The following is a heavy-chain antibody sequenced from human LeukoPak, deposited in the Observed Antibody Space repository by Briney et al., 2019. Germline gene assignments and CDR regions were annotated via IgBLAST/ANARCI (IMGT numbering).Heavy chain of an antibody. D-gene: IGHD1-26*01. J-gene: IGHJ3*02. CDR1: GFTFSSYW. Sequence: GGSLRLSCAASGFTFSSYWMHWVRQAPGKGLVWVSRINSDGSSTSYADSVKGRFTISRDNAKNTLYLQMNSLRAEDTAVYYCARGGSYLSAFDIWGQGTMVTVSS. CDR3: ARGGSYLSAFDI. CDR2: INSDGSST. V-gene: IGHV3-74*01.